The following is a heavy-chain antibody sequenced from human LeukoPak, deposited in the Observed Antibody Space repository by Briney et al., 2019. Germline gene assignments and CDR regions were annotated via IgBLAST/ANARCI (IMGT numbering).Heavy chain of an antibody. V-gene: IGHV4-38-2*02. CDR2: IYYSGST. CDR3: ARALYRQMYYYDSSGYYLYYFGY. J-gene: IGHJ4*02. CDR1: GYSISSGYY. D-gene: IGHD3-22*01. Sequence: SSETLSLTCTVSGYSISSGYYWGWIRQPPGKGLEWIGSIYYSGSTYYNPSLKSRVTISVDTSKNQFSLKLSSVTAADTAVYYCARALYRQMYYYDSSGYYLYYFGYWGQGTLVTVSS.